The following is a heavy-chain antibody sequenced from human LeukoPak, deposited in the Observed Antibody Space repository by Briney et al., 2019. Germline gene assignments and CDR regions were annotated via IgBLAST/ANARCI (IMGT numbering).Heavy chain of an antibody. Sequence: GGSLRLSCAASGFTFSTYAMNWVRQAPGKGLEWVSTINHNGGNTYYADSVKGRFTISRDNSKNTLYLQMNSLRAEDTAVYYCANTYGPLWFGDDNWFDPWGQGTLVTVSS. CDR1: GFTFSTYA. J-gene: IGHJ5*02. V-gene: IGHV3-23*01. CDR3: ANTYGPLWFGDDNWFDP. CDR2: INHNGGNT. D-gene: IGHD3-10*01.